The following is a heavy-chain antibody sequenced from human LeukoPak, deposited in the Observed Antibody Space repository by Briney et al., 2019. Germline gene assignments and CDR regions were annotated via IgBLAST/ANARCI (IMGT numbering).Heavy chain of an antibody. D-gene: IGHD4-17*01. CDR2: INTNTGNP. Sequence: ASVKVSCKASGYTFTSYAMNWVRQVPGQGLEWMGWINTNTGNPTYAQGFTGRFVFSSDTSVSTAYLKISSLKAEDTAVYYCARSVTVTRLVDYWGQGTLVTVSS. V-gene: IGHV7-4-1*02. CDR3: ARSVTVTRLVDY. J-gene: IGHJ4*02. CDR1: GYTFTSYA.